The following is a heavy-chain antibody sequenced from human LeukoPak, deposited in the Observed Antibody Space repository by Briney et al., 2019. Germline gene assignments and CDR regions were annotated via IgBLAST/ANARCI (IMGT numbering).Heavy chain of an antibody. J-gene: IGHJ3*02. CDR3: AREYSSFDAFDI. CDR1: GGSISSYY. CDR2: IYYSGST. V-gene: IGHV4-59*01. Sequence: PSETLSLTCTVSGGSISSYYWSWIRQPPGKGLEWIGYIYYSGSTNYNPSLKSRVTISVDTSKNQFSLTLSSVTAADTAVYYCAREYSSFDAFDIWGQGTMVTVSS. D-gene: IGHD6-6*01.